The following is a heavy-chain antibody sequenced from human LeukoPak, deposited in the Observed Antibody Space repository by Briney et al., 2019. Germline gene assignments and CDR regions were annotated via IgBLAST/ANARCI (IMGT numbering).Heavy chain of an antibody. V-gene: IGHV3-30*18. CDR3: AKEWDLLDY. D-gene: IGHD1-26*01. CDR1: GFTFSSYG. CDR2: ISYDGSNK. Sequence: PGRSLRPSCAASGFTFSSYGVHWVRQAPGKGLEWVAVISYDGSNKFYADSVKGRFTISRDNSKNTLYLQMNSLRAEDTAVYYCAKEWDLLDYWGQGTLVTVSS. J-gene: IGHJ4*02.